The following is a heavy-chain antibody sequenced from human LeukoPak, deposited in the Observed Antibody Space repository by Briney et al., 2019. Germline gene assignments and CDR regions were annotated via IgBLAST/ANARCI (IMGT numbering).Heavy chain of an antibody. Sequence: ASVKVSCKASGYTFTGYYIHWVRQAPGQGLERMGWINPNSGGTKYAQKFQGRVTMTRDTSITTAYMGLSRLRSDDTAVYYCAKGRVVAGSKYLTYLWFDPWGQGTLVTVSS. D-gene: IGHD6-19*01. CDR1: GYTFTGYY. CDR2: INPNSGGT. V-gene: IGHV1-2*02. J-gene: IGHJ5*02. CDR3: AKGRVVAGSKYLTYLWFDP.